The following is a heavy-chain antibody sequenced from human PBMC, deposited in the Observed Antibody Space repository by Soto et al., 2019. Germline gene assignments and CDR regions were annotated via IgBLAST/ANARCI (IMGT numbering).Heavy chain of an antibody. J-gene: IGHJ4*02. CDR3: AKGDNLGPKTGYAFVD. CDR2: TYFRSKWYN. D-gene: IGHD5-12*01. V-gene: IGHV6-1*01. CDR1: GELYPSNTAS. Sequence: SQTLSLTCAISGELYPSNTASWNWIRQSPSRGLEWLGRTYFRSKWYNDYAVSVKSRIIINPDTSNNQFSLQLNSVTPEDTEVNFSAKGDNLGPKTGYAFVDWRQGIMVTVSS.